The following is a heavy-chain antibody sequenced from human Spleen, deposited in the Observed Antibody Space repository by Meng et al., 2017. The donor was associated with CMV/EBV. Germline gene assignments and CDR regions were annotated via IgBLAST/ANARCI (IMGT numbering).Heavy chain of an antibody. Sequence: GESLKISWADSGFTFDDYTMHWVRQRPGKGVEWVSHIRWNGETTNYADSVRGRFIISRDNSKNSLYLQMDSLRSEDTALYYCTKGTPYDYWSGYAGYYYALDVWGQGTTVTVSS. J-gene: IGHJ6*02. CDR1: GFTFDDYT. D-gene: IGHD3/OR15-3a*01. CDR3: TKGTPYDYWSGYAGYYYALDV. CDR2: IRWNGETT. V-gene: IGHV3-43*01.